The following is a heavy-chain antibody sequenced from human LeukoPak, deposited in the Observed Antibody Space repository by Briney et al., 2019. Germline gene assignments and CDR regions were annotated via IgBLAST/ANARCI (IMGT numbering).Heavy chain of an antibody. CDR3: ARSQWSDY. CDR1: ESTFSNYA. V-gene: IGHV3-30-3*01. D-gene: IGHD2-8*01. CDR2: ISYDENNK. J-gene: IGHJ4*02. Sequence: GGSLRLSCAASESTFSNYAMYWVRQAPGKGLEWVAVISYDENNKYYTDSVKGRFTISRDNSKNTLYLQMNSLRAEDTAVYYCARSQWSDYWGQGTLVTVSS.